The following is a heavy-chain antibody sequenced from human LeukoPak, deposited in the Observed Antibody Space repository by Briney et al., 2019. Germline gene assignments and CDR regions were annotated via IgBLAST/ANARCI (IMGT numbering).Heavy chain of an antibody. CDR3: GTMGGGDLRYFDWLLLDY. Sequence: GGSLRLSCAASGFTFSSYGMHWVRQAPGKGLEWVAVISYDGSNKYYADSVKGRFTISRDNSKNTLYLQMNSLRAEDTAVYYCGTMGGGDLRYFDWLLLDYWGQGTLVTVSS. CDR2: ISYDGSNK. D-gene: IGHD3-9*01. V-gene: IGHV3-30*03. J-gene: IGHJ4*02. CDR1: GFTFSSYG.